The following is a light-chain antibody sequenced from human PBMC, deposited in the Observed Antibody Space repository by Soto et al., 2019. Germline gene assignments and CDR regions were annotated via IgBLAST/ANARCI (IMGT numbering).Light chain of an antibody. V-gene: IGLV2-23*02. CDR2: EVT. J-gene: IGLJ3*02. CDR1: SSDVGNFNL. CDR3: CSYAGSYTLM. Sequence: QSALTQPASVSGSPGQSITISCTGTSSDVGNFNLVSWYQHHPGKAPKLMIYEVTKRPSGVSNRFSGSKSGYTASLTISGLQADDEADYYCCSYAGSYTLMFGGGTKLTVL.